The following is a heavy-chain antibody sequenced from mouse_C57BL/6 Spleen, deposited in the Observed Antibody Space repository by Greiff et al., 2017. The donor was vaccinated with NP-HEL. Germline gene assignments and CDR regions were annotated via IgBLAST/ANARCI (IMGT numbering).Heavy chain of an antibody. Sequence: VKLVESGPGLVQPSQSLSITCTVSGFSLTSYGVHWVRQSPGKGLEWLGVIWSGGSTDYNAAFISRLSISKDNSKSQVFFKMNSLQADDTAIYYCARMGYYGSHRYFDVWGTGTTVTVSS. CDR3: ARMGYYGSHRYFDV. J-gene: IGHJ1*03. V-gene: IGHV2-2*01. CDR2: IWSGGST. D-gene: IGHD1-1*01. CDR1: GFSLTSYG.